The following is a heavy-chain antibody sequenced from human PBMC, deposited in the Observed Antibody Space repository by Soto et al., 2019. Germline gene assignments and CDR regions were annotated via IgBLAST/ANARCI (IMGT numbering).Heavy chain of an antibody. D-gene: IGHD3-3*01. J-gene: IGHJ6*02. Sequence: GASVKVSCKASGYTFTSYGISWVRQAPGQGLEWMGWISAYNGNTNYAQKLQGRVTMTTDTSTSTAYMELRSLRSDDTAVYYCARDSGSLRFLEWLYLQRQYGMDVWGQGTTVTVS. CDR2: ISAYNGNT. CDR1: GYTFTSYG. CDR3: ARDSGSLRFLEWLYLQRQYGMDV. V-gene: IGHV1-18*01.